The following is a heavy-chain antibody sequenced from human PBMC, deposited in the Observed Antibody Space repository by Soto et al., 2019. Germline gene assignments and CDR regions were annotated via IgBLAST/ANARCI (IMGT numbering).Heavy chain of an antibody. J-gene: IGHJ6*03. CDR1: GGTFGSYG. V-gene: IGHV3-33*08. CDR3: ARDPTTTTFYYYYYMDV. D-gene: IGHD1-7*01. Sequence: VGSLRLSCAASGGTFGSYGVHWVRQAPGKGLEWVSVICYDGSNKYYADSVKGRFTISRDNSKNTLYLQMNSLRAEDTAVYYCARDPTTTTFYYYYYMDVWGKGTTVTVSS. CDR2: ICYDGSNK.